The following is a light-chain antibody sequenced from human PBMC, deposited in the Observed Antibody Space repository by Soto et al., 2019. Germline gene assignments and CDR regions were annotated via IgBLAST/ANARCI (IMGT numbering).Light chain of an antibody. CDR1: HSVSSK. V-gene: IGKV3-15*01. CDR2: DAS. CDR3: QQYNDWPPLLT. J-gene: IGKJ4*01. Sequence: EIVMTQSPATLAVSVGERATLSCRASHSVSSKLAWYQQKPGQAPRLLIYDASTRATDIPARFSGSVSGTEFTLTISSLQSEDFAVYYCQQYNDWPPLLTFGGGTKVEIK.